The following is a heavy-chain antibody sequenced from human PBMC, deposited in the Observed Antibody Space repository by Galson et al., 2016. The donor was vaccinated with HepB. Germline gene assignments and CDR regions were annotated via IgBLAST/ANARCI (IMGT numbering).Heavy chain of an antibody. V-gene: IGHV3-53*01. CDR3: AREGGSSGAAGWFDP. Sequence: SLRLSCAASGFTVSSHYMSWVRQAPGKGLEWVSNIHSDGNTYYADSVKGRFTISRDNAKNTLYLQMNNLRAEDTALYYCAREGGSSGAAGWFDPWGQGSRSPSPQ. CDR2: IHSDGNT. D-gene: IGHD6-6*01. CDR1: GFTVSSHY. J-gene: IGHJ5*02.